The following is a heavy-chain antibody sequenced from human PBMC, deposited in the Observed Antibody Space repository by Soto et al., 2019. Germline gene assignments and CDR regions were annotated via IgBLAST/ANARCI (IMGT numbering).Heavy chain of an antibody. CDR3: ARDGDTTSHLYWFDP. D-gene: IGHD2-21*01. CDR1: GFTFTTYG. V-gene: IGHV3-33*01. Sequence: QVQLVESGGGVVLPGRSLRLSCAASGFTFTTYGMHWVRQAPGKGLEWVAVIWYDGIRTNYADSVRGRFTISRDTSENTLYLQMNSLRVEDTAVYYCARDGDTTSHLYWFDPWGQGTLVTVSS. CDR2: IWYDGIRT. J-gene: IGHJ5*02.